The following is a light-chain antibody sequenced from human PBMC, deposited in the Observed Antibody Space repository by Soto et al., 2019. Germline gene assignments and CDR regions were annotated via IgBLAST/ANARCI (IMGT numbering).Light chain of an antibody. V-gene: IGKV3D-20*02. CDR3: QHSTDRPPWT. Sequence: VVTLSPGTLASSTGEIAIISRMPSQSVSSNYLAWYQHKPGQATRLLIYGASTRATGIPARFRGSGAGTDFTLSTSTLEPEDFAVYYSQHSTDRPPWTFGQGTK. CDR1: QSVSSNY. J-gene: IGKJ1*01. CDR2: GAS.